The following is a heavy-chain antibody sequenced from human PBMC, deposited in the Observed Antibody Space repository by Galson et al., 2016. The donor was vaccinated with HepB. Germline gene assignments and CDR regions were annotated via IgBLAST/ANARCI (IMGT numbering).Heavy chain of an antibody. CDR1: GYSFLNYG. Sequence: SVKVSCKASGYSFLNYGISWVRQAPGQGLEWMGRIRTHKGNTNYAQKVQGRVTLTADTSTTTVYMELRSLRPDDTAIYYCARDWGFLGGVTQNWFDPWGQGTLVIVSS. J-gene: IGHJ5*02. CDR3: ARDWGFLGGVTQNWFDP. D-gene: IGHD3-16*01. CDR2: IRTHKGNT. V-gene: IGHV1-18*04.